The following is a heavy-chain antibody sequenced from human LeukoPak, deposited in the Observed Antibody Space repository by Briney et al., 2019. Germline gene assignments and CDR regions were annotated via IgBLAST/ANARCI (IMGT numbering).Heavy chain of an antibody. CDR1: GFTFSSYS. CDR2: ISSSSSYI. D-gene: IGHD2-2*01. V-gene: IGHV3-21*01. CDR3: AREDEYCSSTSCYWDY. J-gene: IGHJ4*02. Sequence: GGSLRLSCAASGFTFSSYSMNWVRQAPGKGLEWVSSISSSSSYIYYADSVKGRFTISRDNAKNSLYLQMNSLRAEDTAVYYCAREDEYCSSTSCYWDYWGQGTLVTVSS.